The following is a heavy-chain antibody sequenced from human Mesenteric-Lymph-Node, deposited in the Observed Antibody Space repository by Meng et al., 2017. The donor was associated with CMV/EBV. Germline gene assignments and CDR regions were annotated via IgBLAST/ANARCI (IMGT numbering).Heavy chain of an antibody. D-gene: IGHD3-10*01. J-gene: IGHJ4*02. V-gene: IGHV3-23*01. CDR2: ISGSGGST. CDR1: GFTFSSYA. Sequence: GESLKISCAASGFTFSSYAMSWVRQAPGKGLEWVSAISGSGGSTYYADSVKGRFTISRDNSKNTLYVQMNSLRAEDTAVYYCARDLGDAGATSDYWGQGTLVTVSS. CDR3: ARDLGDAGATSDY.